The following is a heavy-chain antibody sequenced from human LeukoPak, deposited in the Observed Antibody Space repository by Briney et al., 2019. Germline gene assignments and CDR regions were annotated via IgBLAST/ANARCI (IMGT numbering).Heavy chain of an antibody. CDR1: GYTFTSYD. Sequence: ASVKVSCKASGYTFTSYDINWVRQATGQGLEWMGWMNPNSSNTGYAQKFQGRVTMTRNTSISTAYMELSSLRSEDTAVYYCARGRIAARTHPYYYYYYMDVWGKGTTVTVSS. D-gene: IGHD6-6*01. CDR3: ARGRIAARTHPYYYYYYMDV. V-gene: IGHV1-8*01. J-gene: IGHJ6*03. CDR2: MNPNSSNT.